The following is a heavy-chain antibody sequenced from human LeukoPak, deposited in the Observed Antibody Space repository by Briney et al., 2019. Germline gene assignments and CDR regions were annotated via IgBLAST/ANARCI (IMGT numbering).Heavy chain of an antibody. CDR1: GGPISSYY. V-gene: IGHV4-59*01. CDR3: ARGAGSVDY. J-gene: IGHJ4*02. CDR2: IYYSGST. Sequence: ETLSLTCNVSGGPISSYYWSWIRQPPGKGLEWIGYIYYSGSTNYNPSLKSRVTISVDTSKNQFSLKLSSVTAADTAVYYCARGAGSVDYWGQGTLVTVSS. D-gene: IGHD6-13*01.